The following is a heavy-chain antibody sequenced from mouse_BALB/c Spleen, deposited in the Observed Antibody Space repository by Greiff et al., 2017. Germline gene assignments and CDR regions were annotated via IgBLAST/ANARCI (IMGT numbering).Heavy chain of an antibody. Sequence: EVKLMESGPGLVKPSQSLSLTCSVTGYSITSGYYWNWIRQFPGNKLEWMGYISYDGSNNYNPSLKNRISITRDTSKNQFFLKLNSVTTEDTATYYCVHNYGSSPFAYWGQGTLVTVSA. J-gene: IGHJ3*01. CDR3: VHNYGSSPFAY. V-gene: IGHV3-6*02. CDR1: GYSITSGYY. D-gene: IGHD1-1*01. CDR2: ISYDGSN.